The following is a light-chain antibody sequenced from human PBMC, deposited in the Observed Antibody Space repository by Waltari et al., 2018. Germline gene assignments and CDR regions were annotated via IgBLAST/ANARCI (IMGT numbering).Light chain of an antibody. CDR1: SSDVGLYNF. V-gene: IGLV2-8*01. J-gene: IGLJ3*02. CDR3: ASHGNNKV. CDR2: GVD. Sequence: QSALTQPASVSGSPGQSITISCTGTSSDVGLYNFVSWYQQPPGKAPKLIISGVDKRPAGVPDRFPGSKSGSTACLTVSGLQAEDEADYYCASHGNNKVFGGGTKLTVL.